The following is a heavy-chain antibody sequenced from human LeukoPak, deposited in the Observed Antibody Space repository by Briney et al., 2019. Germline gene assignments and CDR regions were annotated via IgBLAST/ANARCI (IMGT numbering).Heavy chain of an antibody. Sequence: GGSLRLSCAASGFTVSSNYMSWVRQAPGKGLEWVSVIYSGGSTYYADSVKGRFTISRDNSKNTLYLQMNSLRAEDTAVYYCARDEPLDYYGSGSYYYWGQGTLVTVSS. V-gene: IGHV3-66*01. D-gene: IGHD3-10*01. CDR1: GFTVSSNY. CDR2: IYSGGST. J-gene: IGHJ4*02. CDR3: ARDEPLDYYGSGSYYY.